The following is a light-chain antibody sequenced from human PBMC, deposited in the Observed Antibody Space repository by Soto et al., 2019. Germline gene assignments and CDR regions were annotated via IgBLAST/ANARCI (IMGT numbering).Light chain of an antibody. CDR2: DAS. CDR3: QQRSNWPLFT. V-gene: IGKV3-11*01. Sequence: DIVMTQSPATLSLSPGERATLSCRASQSVSSYLAWYQQKPGQAPRLLIYDASNRATGIPARFSGSGSGTDFTLTISSLDPEDFAVYYCQQRSNWPLFTFGPGTTVDIQ. CDR1: QSVSSY. J-gene: IGKJ3*01.